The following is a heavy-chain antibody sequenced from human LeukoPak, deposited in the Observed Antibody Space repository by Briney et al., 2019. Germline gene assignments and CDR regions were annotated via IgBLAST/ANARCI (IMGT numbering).Heavy chain of an antibody. CDR1: GGSFSGYY. Sequence: SETLSLTCAVYGGSFSGYYWSWIRQPPGKGLEWIGEINHSGSTNYNPSLKSRGTISVDTSKNQFSLRLSSVTAADTAVYYCARAPLNGGKSYWGQGTLVTVSA. CDR2: INHSGST. V-gene: IGHV4-34*09. CDR3: ARAPLNGGKSY. D-gene: IGHD4-23*01. J-gene: IGHJ4*02.